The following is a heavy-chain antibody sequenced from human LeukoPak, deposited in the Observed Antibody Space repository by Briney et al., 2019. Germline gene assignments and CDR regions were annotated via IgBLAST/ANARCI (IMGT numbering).Heavy chain of an antibody. Sequence: PSETLSLTCTVSGGSISSSSYYWGWIRQPPGKGLEWIGSIYYSGSTHYNPSLKSRVTISVDTSKNQFSLKLSSVTAADTAVYYCARQIYDFWSGPFDYWGQGTLVTVSS. V-gene: IGHV4-39*01. CDR1: GGSISSSSYY. CDR3: ARQIYDFWSGPFDY. CDR2: IYYSGST. J-gene: IGHJ4*02. D-gene: IGHD3-3*01.